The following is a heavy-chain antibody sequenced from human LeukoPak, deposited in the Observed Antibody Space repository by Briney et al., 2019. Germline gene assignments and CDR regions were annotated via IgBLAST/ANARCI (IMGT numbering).Heavy chain of an antibody. V-gene: IGHV3-33*08. CDR1: GFTFGTFG. CDR3: ARDYVPSGSGSYYPPPSPDAFDI. J-gene: IGHJ3*02. D-gene: IGHD3-10*01. Sequence: GGSLRLSCAASGFTFGTFGMHWVRQAPGKGLEWVAVISDDGRRTYYADSVKGRFTISRDNSKNTLYLQMNSLRAEDTAVYYCARDYVPSGSGSYYPPPSPDAFDIWGQGTMVTVSS. CDR2: ISDDGRRT.